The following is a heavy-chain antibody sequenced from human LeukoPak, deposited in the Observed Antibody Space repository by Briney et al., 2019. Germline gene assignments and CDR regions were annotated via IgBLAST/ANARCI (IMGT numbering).Heavy chain of an antibody. CDR3: AREIYYDSSLPSRYFDY. CDR2: IWYDGSNK. D-gene: IGHD3-22*01. CDR1: GFTFSSYG. J-gene: IGHJ4*02. Sequence: GGSLRLSCAASGFTFSSYGMHWVRQAPGKGLEWVAVIWYDGSNKYYADSVKGRFTISRDNSKNTLYLQMNSLRAEDTAVYYCAREIYYDSSLPSRYFDYWGQGTLVTVSS. V-gene: IGHV3-33*01.